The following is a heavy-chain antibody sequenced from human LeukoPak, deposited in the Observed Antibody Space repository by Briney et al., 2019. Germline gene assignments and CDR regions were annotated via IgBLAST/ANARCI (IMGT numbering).Heavy chain of an antibody. CDR2: INHSGTT. D-gene: IGHD3-10*01. CDR1: GGFFSGYY. CDR3: ARRRGRGSGSYFHYYYYGMDV. V-gene: IGHV4-34*01. J-gene: IGHJ6*02. Sequence: SETLSLTCAVYGGFFSGYYWNWIRQPPGEGLEWIGEINHSGTTNYNPSLKSRVTISIDTSKNQFSLKLSSVTAADTAVYSCARRRGRGSGSYFHYYYYGMDVWGQGTTVTVSS.